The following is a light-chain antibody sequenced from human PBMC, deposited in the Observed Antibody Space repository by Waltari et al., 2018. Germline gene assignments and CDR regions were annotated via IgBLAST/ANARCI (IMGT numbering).Light chain of an antibody. CDR1: QSVLHSPNNKNY. Sequence: DIVMTQSPDSLAVPLGERATINCKSSQSVLHSPNNKNYLSWYQQKPGQPPELLIYWASTRESGVPDRFSGSGSGTDFTLTIGSLQPEDFGTFYCQQTYKTPQTFGQGTKV. J-gene: IGKJ1*01. CDR2: WAS. CDR3: QQTYKTPQT. V-gene: IGKV4-1*01.